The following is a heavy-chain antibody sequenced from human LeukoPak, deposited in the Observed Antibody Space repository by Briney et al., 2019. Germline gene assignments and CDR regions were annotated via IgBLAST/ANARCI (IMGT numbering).Heavy chain of an antibody. J-gene: IGHJ4*02. CDR3: AKFSQYYYGSGSEPIRYYTLDY. CDR2: ISYDGSNK. D-gene: IGHD3-10*01. CDR1: GFTFSSYG. V-gene: IGHV3-30*18. Sequence: HPGGSLRLSCAASGFTFSSYGMHWVRQAPGKGLEWVAVISYDGSNKYYADSVKGRFTISRDNSKNTLYLQMNSLRAEDTAVYYCAKFSQYYYGSGSEPIRYYTLDYWGQGTLVTVSS.